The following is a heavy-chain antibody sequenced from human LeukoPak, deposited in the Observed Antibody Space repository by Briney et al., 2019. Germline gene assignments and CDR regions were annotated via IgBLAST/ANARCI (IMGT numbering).Heavy chain of an antibody. J-gene: IGHJ5*02. CDR3: ARGIQLWSNWFDP. Sequence: SETLSLTCTVSGGSISSYYWSWIRQPPGKGLEWIGYIYYSGSTNYNPSLKSRVTISVDTSKNQFSLKLSSVTAADTAVYYCARGIQLWSNWFDPWGQGTLGTVSS. D-gene: IGHD5-18*01. CDR2: IYYSGST. CDR1: GGSISSYY. V-gene: IGHV4-59*01.